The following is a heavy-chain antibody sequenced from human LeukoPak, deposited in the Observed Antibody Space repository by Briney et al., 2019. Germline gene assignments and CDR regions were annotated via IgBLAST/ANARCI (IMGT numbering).Heavy chain of an antibody. CDR2: INPNSGGT. Sequence: ASVKVSCKASGYTFTGYYMHWARQAPGQGLEWMGWINPNSGGTNYAQKFQGRVTMTRDTSISTAYMELSRLRSDDTAVYYCARGVPTYDILTGYYFRWGQGTLVTVSS. D-gene: IGHD3-9*01. CDR3: ARGVPTYDILTGYYFR. J-gene: IGHJ4*02. V-gene: IGHV1-2*02. CDR1: GYTFTGYY.